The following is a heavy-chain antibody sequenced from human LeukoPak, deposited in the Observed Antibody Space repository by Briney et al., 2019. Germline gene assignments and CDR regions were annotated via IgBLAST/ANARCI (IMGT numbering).Heavy chain of an antibody. J-gene: IGHJ3*02. D-gene: IGHD3-10*01. V-gene: IGHV3-9*01. CDR3: AKGVRITMARGAFDI. Sequence: PGGSLRLSCVASGFTFDDYAMHWVRQAPGKGLEWVSGISWNSGSIGYADSVKGRFTISRDNAKNSLYLQMNSLRAEDTALYYCAKGVRITMARGAFDIWGQGTMVTVSS. CDR1: GFTFDDYA. CDR2: ISWNSGSI.